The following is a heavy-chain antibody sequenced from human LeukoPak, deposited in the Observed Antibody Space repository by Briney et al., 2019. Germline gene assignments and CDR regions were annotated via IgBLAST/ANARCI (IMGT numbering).Heavy chain of an antibody. CDR3: AKGLQLAEPPDY. D-gene: IGHD6-19*01. Sequence: GRSLTLSCAASGFSFSNYVMYWVRQAPRKGLEWVAVISYDGNNKYYADSVKGRFTISRDNSKNTLYLQMSSLRGEDTAVYYCAKGLQLAEPPDYWGQGILVTVSS. CDR2: ISYDGNNK. J-gene: IGHJ4*02. CDR1: GFSFSNYV. V-gene: IGHV3-30*18.